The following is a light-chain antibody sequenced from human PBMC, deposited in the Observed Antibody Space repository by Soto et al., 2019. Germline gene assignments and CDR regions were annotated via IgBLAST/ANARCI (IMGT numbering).Light chain of an antibody. CDR3: GSYTSSSTLV. V-gene: IGLV2-14*01. Sequence: QSALTQPASVSGSPGQSITISCTGTSSDVGSSNSVSWYQQHPGKAPKVMIYDVSNRPSGVSNRFSGSKSGNTASLTISGLQAEDEADYYCGSYTSSSTLVFGGGTKLTVL. CDR1: SSDVGSSNS. CDR2: DVS. J-gene: IGLJ2*01.